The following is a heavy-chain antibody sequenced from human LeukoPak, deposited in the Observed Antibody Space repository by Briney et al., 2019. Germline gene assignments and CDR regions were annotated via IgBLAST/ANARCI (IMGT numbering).Heavy chain of an antibody. J-gene: IGHJ5*02. D-gene: IGHD6-13*01. CDR1: GFTFSSYA. CDR3: AKGLTAAGTGWFDP. V-gene: IGHV3-23*01. Sequence: GGSPRLSCAASGFTFSSYAMSWVRQAPGKGLEWVSAISGSGGSTYYADSVKGRFTISRDNSKNTLYLQMNSLRAEDTAVYYCAKGLTAAGTGWFDPWGQGTLVTVSS. CDR2: ISGSGGST.